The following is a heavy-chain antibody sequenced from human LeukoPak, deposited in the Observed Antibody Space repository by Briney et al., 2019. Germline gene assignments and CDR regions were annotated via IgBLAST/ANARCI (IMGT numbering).Heavy chain of an antibody. CDR3: AKGAWGARVDFYFDY. D-gene: IGHD1-26*01. J-gene: IGHJ4*02. CDR2: IYYSGSTSYSGST. CDR1: GGSISSYY. Sequence: SETLSLTCTVSGGSISSYYWSWIRQPPGKGLEWIGYIYYSGSTSYSGSTNYNPSLKSRVNISEDTSKNQFSLKLSSVTAADTAVYYCAKGAWGARVDFYFDYWGQGTLVTVSS. V-gene: IGHV4-59*01.